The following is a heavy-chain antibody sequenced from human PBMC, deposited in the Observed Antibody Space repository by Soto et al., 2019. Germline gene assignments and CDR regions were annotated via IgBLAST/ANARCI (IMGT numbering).Heavy chain of an antibody. Sequence: ASVKVSCKASGNSFTTYYMHWVRQAPGQGLEWMGIINPSGGRTTYAQKFQGRVTMTRDTSTSTFHMELSSLRAEDTAVYYCARESEDLTSNFDYWGQGTLVTVSS. CDR3: ARESEDLTSNFDY. CDR1: GNSFTTYY. V-gene: IGHV1-46*01. J-gene: IGHJ4*02. CDR2: INPSGGRT.